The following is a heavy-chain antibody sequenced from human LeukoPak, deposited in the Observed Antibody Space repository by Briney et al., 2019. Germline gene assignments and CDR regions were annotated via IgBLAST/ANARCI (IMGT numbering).Heavy chain of an antibody. CDR2: IIPIFGTA. Sequence: SVKVSCKASGGTFSSYANSWVRQAPGQGLEWMGGIIPIFGTANYAQKFQGRVTITTDESTSTAYMELSSLRSEDTAVYYCARGGVAFLYRDNWFDPWGQGTLVTVSS. CDR1: GGTFSSYA. CDR3: ARGGVAFLYRDNWFDP. V-gene: IGHV1-69*05. D-gene: IGHD2-15*01. J-gene: IGHJ5*02.